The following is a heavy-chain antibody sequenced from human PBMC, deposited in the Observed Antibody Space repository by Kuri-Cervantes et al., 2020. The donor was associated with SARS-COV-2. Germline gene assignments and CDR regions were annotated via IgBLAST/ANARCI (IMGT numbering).Heavy chain of an antibody. CDR1: GFIFSSYS. CDR2: ISSSSTHI. CDR3: ARSPGDGDYDPFDY. Sequence: GGSLRLSCAASGFIFSSYSMSWVRQAPGKGLEWVPSISSSSTHIYYADSVKGRFTISRDNAKNSLYLHMNSLNAEDTAVYYCARSPGDGDYDPFDYWGQGTLVTVSS. D-gene: IGHD4-17*01. J-gene: IGHJ4*02. V-gene: IGHV3-21*01.